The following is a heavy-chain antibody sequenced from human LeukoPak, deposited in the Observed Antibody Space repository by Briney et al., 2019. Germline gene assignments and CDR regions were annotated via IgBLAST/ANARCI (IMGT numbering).Heavy chain of an antibody. J-gene: IGHJ4*02. D-gene: IGHD2-15*01. CDR3: ATPVGGVWSFDY. V-gene: IGHV3-7*01. CDR2: IKQDESEK. Sequence: PGGSLRLSCAASGFTFSNYWMTWVRQAPGKGLEWVANIKQDESEKYYVDSVKGRFTVSRDNSKNSVYLQMNRLRAEDTAMYYCATPVGGVWSFDYWGQGTLVTVSS. CDR1: GFTFSNYW.